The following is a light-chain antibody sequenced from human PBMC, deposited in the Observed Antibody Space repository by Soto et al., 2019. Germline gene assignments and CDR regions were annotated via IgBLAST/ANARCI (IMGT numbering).Light chain of an antibody. CDR3: CSYAPISTVV. J-gene: IGLJ3*02. CDR1: SSDVGSYNL. V-gene: IGLV2-23*01. Sequence: QSVLTQPAFVSGSPGQSITISCTGTSSDVGSYNLVSWYQQHPGKAPKLMIYEDNKRPSGVSNRFSGSKSGNTASLTISGLQAEDEAHYYCCSYAPISTVVFGGGTKLTVL. CDR2: EDN.